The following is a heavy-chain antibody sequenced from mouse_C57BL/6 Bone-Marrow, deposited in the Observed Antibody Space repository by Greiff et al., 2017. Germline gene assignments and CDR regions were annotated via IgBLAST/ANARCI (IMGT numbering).Heavy chain of an antibody. Sequence: EVQLQQSGAELVRPGASVKLSCTASGFNIKDAYMHWVKQRPEQGLEWIGWIDPENGDTEYASKFQGKATITADTSSNTAYLQLSSLTSEDTAVYYCTFVDGYPLAYWGQGTLVTVSA. D-gene: IGHD2-3*01. CDR2: IDPENGDT. V-gene: IGHV14-4*01. J-gene: IGHJ3*01. CDR3: TFVDGYPLAY. CDR1: GFNIKDAY.